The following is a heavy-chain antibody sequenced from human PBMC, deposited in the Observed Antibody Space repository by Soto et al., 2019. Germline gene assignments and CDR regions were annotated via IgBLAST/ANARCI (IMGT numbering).Heavy chain of an antibody. J-gene: IGHJ4*02. V-gene: IGHV1-46*01. CDR3: ARDRGHSSSWDYFDY. CDR1: GYTFTSYY. Sequence: QVQLVQSGAEMRKPGASVKVSCKASGYTFTSYYMHWVRQAPGQGLEWLGIINPSGGSTSYAQKFRGRVTMTRYTSTSTVYMELSSLRSEDTAVYYCARDRGHSSSWDYFDYWGLGTLVTVSS. CDR2: INPSGGST. D-gene: IGHD6-13*01.